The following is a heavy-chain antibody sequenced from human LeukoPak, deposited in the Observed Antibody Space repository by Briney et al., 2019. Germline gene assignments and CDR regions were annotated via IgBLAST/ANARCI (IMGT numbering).Heavy chain of an antibody. CDR2: IYDTAYT. Sequence: ASETLSLTCTVSGGSIGSYYWSWIRQPPGKGLEWIGHIYDTAYTDYNPSVKGRVTISVDTSKNQFSLKLSSVTAADTAVYFCARHPRVTAYYDYWGQGTLVTVSS. CDR1: GGSIGSYY. D-gene: IGHD2-21*02. J-gene: IGHJ4*02. CDR3: ARHPRVTAYYDY. V-gene: IGHV4-59*08.